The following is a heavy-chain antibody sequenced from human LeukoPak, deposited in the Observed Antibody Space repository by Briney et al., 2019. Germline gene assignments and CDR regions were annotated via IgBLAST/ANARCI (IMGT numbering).Heavy chain of an antibody. V-gene: IGHV1-2*02. Sequence: ASVKVSCKASGYTFTGYYMHWVRQAPGQGLEWMGWINPNSSGTNYAQKFQGRVTMTRDTSISTAYMELSRLRSDDTAVYYCAKRIAVAGPPFGYWGQGTLVTVSS. J-gene: IGHJ4*02. D-gene: IGHD6-19*01. CDR2: INPNSSGT. CDR3: AKRIAVAGPPFGY. CDR1: GYTFTGYY.